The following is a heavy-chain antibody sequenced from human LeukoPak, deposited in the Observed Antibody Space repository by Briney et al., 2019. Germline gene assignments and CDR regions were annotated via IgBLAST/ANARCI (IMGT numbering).Heavy chain of an antibody. CDR3: AKGDG. J-gene: IGHJ4*02. CDR2: IRNDRRKDGCNE. CDR1: GLTLSNHW. D-gene: IGHD5-24*01. V-gene: IGHV3-30*02. Sequence: GGSLRLSCAASGLTLSNHWMHWVRQAPGKGLEWVAFIRNDRRKDGCNECYADSVKGRFTISRDNSKNTVYLQMNSLRLEDTAIYYCAKGDGWGQGTLVTVSS.